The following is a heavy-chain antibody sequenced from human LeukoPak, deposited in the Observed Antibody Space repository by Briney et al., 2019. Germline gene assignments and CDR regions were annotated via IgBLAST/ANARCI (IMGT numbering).Heavy chain of an antibody. V-gene: IGHV1-24*01. CDR1: GYTLTELS. J-gene: IGHJ4*02. Sequence: ASVKVSCKVSGYTLTELSMHWVRQAPGKGLEWMGGFDPEDGETIYAQKFQGRVTMTEDTSTDTAYMELSSLRSEDTAVYYCATELSGAPPPGFWGQGTLVTVSS. CDR2: FDPEDGET. D-gene: IGHD7-27*01. CDR3: ATELSGAPPPGF.